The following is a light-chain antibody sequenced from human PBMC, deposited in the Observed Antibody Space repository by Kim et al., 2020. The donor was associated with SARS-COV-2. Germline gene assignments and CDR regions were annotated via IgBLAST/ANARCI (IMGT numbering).Light chain of an antibody. J-gene: IGLJ2*01. CDR1: SSDVGGYNY. CDR3: SSYTSSSTPVV. Sequence: QSITITGTGTSSDVGGYNYVSWYQQHPGKAPNLMIYDVSNRPSGVSNRFSGSKSGNTDSLTISGLEAKDEADYYCSSYTSSSTPVVFGGGTQLTVL. CDR2: DVS. V-gene: IGLV2-14*03.